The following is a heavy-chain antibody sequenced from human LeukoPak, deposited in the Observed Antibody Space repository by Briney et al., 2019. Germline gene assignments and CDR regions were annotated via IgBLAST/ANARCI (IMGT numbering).Heavy chain of an antibody. D-gene: IGHD3-22*01. CDR1: GFTFSNYG. CDR3: AKSYYDSTGYRGDFDY. J-gene: IGHJ4*02. CDR2: IRYDGSNK. Sequence: PGGSLRLSCGASGFTFSNYGMLWVRQAPGKGLEWVAFIRYDGSNKYYADSVKGRFTISRDNSKNTLYLQMNSLRAEDTAVYYCAKSYYDSTGYRGDFDYWGQGTLVTVSS. V-gene: IGHV3-30*02.